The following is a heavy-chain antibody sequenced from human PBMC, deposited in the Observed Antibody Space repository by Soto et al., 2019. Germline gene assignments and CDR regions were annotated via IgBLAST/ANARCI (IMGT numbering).Heavy chain of an antibody. CDR1: GFTFSSYA. CDR2: VSIGGST. V-gene: IGHV3-23*01. D-gene: IGHD2-15*01. J-gene: IGHJ4*02. CDR3: AKRRGAGGHFDY. Sequence: DVQLLESGGGLVQPEGSLRLSCAASGFTFSSYAMGWVRQGPGKGLEWVAVVSIGGSTHYADSVRGRFTISRDNSKNTLSLQMNGLTAEDTAVYFCAKRRGAGGHFDYGGQGALVTVSS.